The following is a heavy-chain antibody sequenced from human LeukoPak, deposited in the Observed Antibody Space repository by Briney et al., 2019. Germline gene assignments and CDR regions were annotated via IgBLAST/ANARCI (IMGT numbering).Heavy chain of an antibody. V-gene: IGHV1-2*02. J-gene: IGHJ3*02. CDR2: INPNSGGT. Sequence: GASVKVSCKASGYTFTGYYMHWVRQAPGQGLEWMGWINPNSGGTNYAQKFQGRVTMTRETSISTAYMELSRLRSDDTAVYYCARDPRSAYSSSWPHAFDIWGQGTMVTVSS. CDR1: GYTFTGYY. D-gene: IGHD6-13*01. CDR3: ARDPRSAYSSSWPHAFDI.